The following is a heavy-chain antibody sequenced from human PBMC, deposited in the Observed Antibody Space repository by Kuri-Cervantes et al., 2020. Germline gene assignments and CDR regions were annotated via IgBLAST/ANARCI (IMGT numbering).Heavy chain of an antibody. D-gene: IGHD3-10*01. V-gene: IGHV1-24*01. Sequence: ASVKVSCKVSEYALTELSMHWVRQTPGKGLEWMGGLDLEHGETAYARKFQGRVTMTEDTSTDTAYMELSSLRSEDTAVYYCARGNTMVRGIIRDYYYYMDVWGKGTTVTVSS. J-gene: IGHJ6*03. CDR3: ARGNTMVRGIIRDYYYYMDV. CDR2: LDLEHGET. CDR1: EYALTELS.